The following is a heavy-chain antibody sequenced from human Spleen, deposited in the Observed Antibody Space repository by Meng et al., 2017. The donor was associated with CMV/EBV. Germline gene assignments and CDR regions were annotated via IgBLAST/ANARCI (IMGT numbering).Heavy chain of an antibody. CDR1: GYNFTGYY. J-gene: IGHJ5*02. Sequence: ASVKVSCKASGYNFTGYYIHWVRQAPGQGLEWLGWINPNSGGTNYAQKFQGRVTMTRDTSISTAYMELSRLRSDDTAVYYCARDQDCSSTSCYGGWFDPWGQGTLVTVSS. CDR3: ARDQDCSSTSCYGGWFDP. CDR2: INPNSGGT. V-gene: IGHV1-2*02. D-gene: IGHD2-2*01.